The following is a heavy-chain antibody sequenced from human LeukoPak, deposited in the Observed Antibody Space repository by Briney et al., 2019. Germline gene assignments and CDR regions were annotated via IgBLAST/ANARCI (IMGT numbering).Heavy chain of an antibody. D-gene: IGHD2-21*02. CDR1: GYTFTSYY. J-gene: IGHJ5*02. CDR3: ARAVMVVTAISNWFDP. Sequence: ASVKVSCTASGYTFTSYYMHWVRQAPGQGLEWMGIINPSGGSTSCAQKFQGRVTMTRDTSTSTVYMELSGLKSEDTAVYDCARAVMVVTAISNWFDPWGQGTLVTVSS. V-gene: IGHV1-46*01. CDR2: INPSGGST.